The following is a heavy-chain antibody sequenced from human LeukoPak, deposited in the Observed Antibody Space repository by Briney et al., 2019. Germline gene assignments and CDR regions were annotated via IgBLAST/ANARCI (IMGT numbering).Heavy chain of an antibody. CDR1: GGSISSYY. V-gene: IGHV4-59*08. J-gene: IGHJ6*03. CDR2: VYYSVST. D-gene: IGHD3-3*01. CDR3: ARQESGPYHYMDV. Sequence: SETLSLTCTVSGGSISSYYWTWIRQAPGKGLEWIGYVYYSVSTNYNPSLKSRVSISQDTSKNQVSLKLSSVTAADTAVYYCARQESGPYHYMDVWGKGATVTVSS.